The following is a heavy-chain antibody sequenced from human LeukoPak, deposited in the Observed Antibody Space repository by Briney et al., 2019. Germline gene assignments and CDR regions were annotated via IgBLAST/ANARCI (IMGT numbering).Heavy chain of an antibody. V-gene: IGHV4-59*01. CDR1: GGSISSYY. CDR2: IYYSGST. Sequence: SETLSLTCTVPGGSISSYYWSWIRQPPGKGLEWIGYIYYSGSTNYNPSLKSRVTISVDTSKNQFSLKLSSVTAADTAVYYCARGLYRRGGIAAAGFDPWGQGTLVTVSS. J-gene: IGHJ5*02. CDR3: ARGLYRRGGIAAAGFDP. D-gene: IGHD6-13*01.